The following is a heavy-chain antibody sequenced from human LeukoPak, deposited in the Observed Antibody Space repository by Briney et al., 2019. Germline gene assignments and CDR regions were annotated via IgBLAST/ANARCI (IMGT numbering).Heavy chain of an antibody. V-gene: IGHV4-59*01. CDR2: IYYSGST. J-gene: IGHJ2*01. CDR3: ARLEGTGWYFDL. D-gene: IGHD1-14*01. CDR1: GGSISSYY. Sequence: SETLSLTRTVSGGSISSYYWSWIRQPPGKGLEWIGYIYYSGSTNYNPSLKSRVTISLDTSKNQFSLKLSSVTAADTALYYCARLEGTGWYFDLWGRGTLVTVSS.